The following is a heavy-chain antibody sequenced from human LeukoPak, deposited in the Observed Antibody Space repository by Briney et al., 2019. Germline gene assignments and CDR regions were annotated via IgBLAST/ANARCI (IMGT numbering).Heavy chain of an antibody. CDR3: ARDLGGDQLGKFDP. CDR2: ISSSSSTI. J-gene: IGHJ5*02. D-gene: IGHD7-27*01. V-gene: IGHV3-48*01. Sequence: GPLRLSFAASGFTFSSYGLNWVRPAPGKGLEWVSYISSSSSTIYYADSVKGRFTISRDNAKNSLYLQMNSLRAEDTAVYYCARDLGGDQLGKFDPWGQGTLVTVSS. CDR1: GFTFSSYG.